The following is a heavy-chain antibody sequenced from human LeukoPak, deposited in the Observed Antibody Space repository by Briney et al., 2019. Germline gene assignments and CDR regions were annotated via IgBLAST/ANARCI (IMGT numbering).Heavy chain of an antibody. CDR3: AREETTSQEYYFDY. V-gene: IGHV4-59*11. J-gene: IGHJ4*02. D-gene: IGHD4-17*01. CDR2: IYYSGST. Sequence: PSETLSLTCAVYGESFSGHCWTWIRQPPGKGLEWIGYIYYSGSTNYNPSLKSRVTISVDTSKNQFSLKLSSVTAADTAVYYCAREETTSQEYYFDYWGQGTLVTVSS. CDR1: GESFSGHC.